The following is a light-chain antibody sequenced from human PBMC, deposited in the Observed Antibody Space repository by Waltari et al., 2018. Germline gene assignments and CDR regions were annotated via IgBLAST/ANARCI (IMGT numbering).Light chain of an antibody. CDR3: LQSRTVPYT. J-gene: IGKJ2*01. V-gene: IGKV6-21*02. Sequence: EIVLTQSPAFQSVTSKEKVTITCRSTQNIGTSFNWYQQKPDQSPKLLIKCASESISGVPARFSGSGSGTDFTLTIDSLEAEDAAMYYCLQSRTVPYTFGQGTKLEIK. CDR1: QNIGTS. CDR2: CAS.